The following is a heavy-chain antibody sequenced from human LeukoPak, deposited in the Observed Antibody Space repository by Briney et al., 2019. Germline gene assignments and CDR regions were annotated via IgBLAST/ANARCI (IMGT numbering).Heavy chain of an antibody. V-gene: IGHV3-13*01. J-gene: IGHJ5*02. CDR3: ARAVWIAAGYNWLDP. CDR2: IGTAGDT. CDR1: GFTFSSYD. Sequence: GGSLRLSCAASGFTFSSYDMHWVRQAAGKGLEWVSAIGTAGDTYYPGSVKGRFTISRENAKNSLYLQMNSLRAGDTAVYYCARAVWIAAGYNWLDPWGQGTLVTVSS. D-gene: IGHD6-13*01.